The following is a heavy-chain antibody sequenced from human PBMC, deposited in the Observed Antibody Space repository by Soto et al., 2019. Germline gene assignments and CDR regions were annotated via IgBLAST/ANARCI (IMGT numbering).Heavy chain of an antibody. CDR2: ISAYNGNT. D-gene: IGHD3-10*01. J-gene: IGHJ5*02. CDR3: ARDTPGITMVRGVIIPYNWFDP. Sequence: QVQLVQSGAEVKKPGASVKVSCKASGYTFTSYGISWVRQAPGQGLEWMGWISAYNGNTNYAQKLQGRVTMTTDTSTSTAYMELRSLRSDDTAVYYCARDTPGITMVRGVIIPYNWFDPWGQGTLVTVSS. V-gene: IGHV1-18*01. CDR1: GYTFTSYG.